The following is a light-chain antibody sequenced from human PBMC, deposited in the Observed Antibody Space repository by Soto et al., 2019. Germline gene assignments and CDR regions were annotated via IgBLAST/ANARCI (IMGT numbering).Light chain of an antibody. CDR3: QKYGSSPRT. CDR2: GAS. CDR1: QSVSSNY. Sequence: EIVLTQSPGTLSLSPGERATLSCRASQSVSSNYLAWYQQRPGQAPRLLIYGASSRATGIPDRFSGSGSGTDFTLTISSLEPEDLAVYYCQKYGSSPRTFGQGAKVEIK. J-gene: IGKJ1*01. V-gene: IGKV3-20*01.